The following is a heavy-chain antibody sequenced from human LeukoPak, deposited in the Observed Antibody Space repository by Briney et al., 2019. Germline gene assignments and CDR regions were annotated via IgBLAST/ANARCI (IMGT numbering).Heavy chain of an antibody. Sequence: SETLSLTCTISGGSISTYYWSWIRQPPGKGLEWIGYIYYSGITNYNPSLKSRVTISVDTSKNQFSLKLSSVTAADTAVYYCARDRRRYNWGYSDVGYWGQGTLVTVSS. V-gene: IGHV4-59*01. CDR1: GGSISTYY. CDR3: ARDRRRYNWGYSDVGY. D-gene: IGHD1-20*01. J-gene: IGHJ4*02. CDR2: IYYSGIT.